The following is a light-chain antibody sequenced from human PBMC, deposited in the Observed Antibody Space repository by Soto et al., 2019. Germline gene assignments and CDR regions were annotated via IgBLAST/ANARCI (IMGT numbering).Light chain of an antibody. Sequence: DIQMTQSPSSLSASVGDRVTITCRASQSISSYLNWYQQKPGKAPKLLIYAASSLQSGVPSRFSGSGSGTEFTLTISSLQPEDFATYYCQQSYSTPRITLFTFGPGTKVDIK. J-gene: IGKJ3*01. V-gene: IGKV1-39*01. CDR3: QQSYSTPRITLFT. CDR2: AAS. CDR1: QSISSY.